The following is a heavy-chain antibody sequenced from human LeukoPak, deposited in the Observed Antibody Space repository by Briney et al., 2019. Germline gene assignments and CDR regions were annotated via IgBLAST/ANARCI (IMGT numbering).Heavy chain of an antibody. CDR2: IKNDGSAT. V-gene: IGHV3-74*01. CDR1: GFIFSSYW. Sequence: GGSLRLSCEGSGFIFSSYWMHWVRQPPEKGLEWVSSIKNDGSATTYADSVKGRFYIATDSATNTAYLQINSLRVEDTAMYYCAMDINGDLFHFWGQGTLVTVSS. J-gene: IGHJ4*02. D-gene: IGHD2-2*03. CDR3: AMDINGDLFHF.